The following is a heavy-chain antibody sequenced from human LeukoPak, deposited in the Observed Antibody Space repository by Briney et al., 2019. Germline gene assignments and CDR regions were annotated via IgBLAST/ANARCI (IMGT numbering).Heavy chain of an antibody. V-gene: IGHV3-21*01. CDR2: ISSSSSYI. Sequence: GGSLTLSCAVSGFTFSSYSMNWFLQPPGKGLLGVLSISSSSSYIYYADSVKGRFTISRDNAKNSLYLQMNSLRAEDTAVYYCARVDIAARDVDYWGQGTLVTVSS. CDR3: ARVDIAARDVDY. CDR1: GFTFSSYS. J-gene: IGHJ4*02. D-gene: IGHD6-6*01.